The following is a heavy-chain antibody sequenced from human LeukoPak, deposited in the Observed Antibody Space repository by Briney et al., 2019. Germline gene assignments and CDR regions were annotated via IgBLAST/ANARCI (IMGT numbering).Heavy chain of an antibody. V-gene: IGHV3-21*01. Sequence: GGSLRLSCAAYGFTFSSYSMNWVRQAQGKGLEWVSSISSSSYIYYADSVKGRFTISRDNAKNSLYLQMNSLRAENTALYYCARSVRPDWGQGTLVTVSS. D-gene: IGHD2-8*01. CDR2: ISSSSYI. J-gene: IGHJ4*02. CDR1: GFTFSSYS. CDR3: ARSVRPD.